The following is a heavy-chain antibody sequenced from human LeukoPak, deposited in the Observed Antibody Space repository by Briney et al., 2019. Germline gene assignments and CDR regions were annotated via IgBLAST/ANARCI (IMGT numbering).Heavy chain of an antibody. CDR1: GGTFSSYA. V-gene: IGHV1-69*13. Sequence: GASVKVSCKASGGTFSSYAISWVRQAPGQGLEWMGGIIPIFGTANYAQKFQGRVTITADESTSTAYMELSSLRSEDTAVYYCARGCSGGSCYSQSKDGWFDPWGQGTLVTVSS. J-gene: IGHJ5*02. D-gene: IGHD2-15*01. CDR2: IIPIFGTA. CDR3: ARGCSGGSCYSQSKDGWFDP.